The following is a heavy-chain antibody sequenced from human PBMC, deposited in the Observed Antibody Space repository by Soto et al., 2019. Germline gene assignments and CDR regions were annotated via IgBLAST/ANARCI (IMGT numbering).Heavy chain of an antibody. CDR2: IYYSGST. J-gene: IGHJ3*02. D-gene: IGHD4-17*01. V-gene: IGHV4-31*03. CDR1: GGSISSGGYY. CDR3: ARNDYGDAFDI. Sequence: SETLSLTCTVSGGSISSGGYYWSWIRQHPGKGLEWIGYIYYSGSTYYNPSLKSRVTISVDTSKNQFSLKLSSVTAADTAVYYCARNDYGDAFDIWGQGTMVTVSS.